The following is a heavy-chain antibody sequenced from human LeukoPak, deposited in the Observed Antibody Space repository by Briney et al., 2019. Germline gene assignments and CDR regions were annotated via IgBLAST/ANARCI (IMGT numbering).Heavy chain of an antibody. J-gene: IGHJ6*02. CDR2: IIPIFGTA. D-gene: IGHD6-13*01. CDR3: ARDGSSSWYSYYGMDV. CDR1: GGTFTSYA. Sequence: SVKVSCKASGGTFTSYAISWVRQAPGQGLEWMGGIIPIFGTANYAQKFQGRVTITADESTSTAYMELSSLRSDDTAVYYCARDGSSSWYSYYGMDVWGQGTTLTVSS. V-gene: IGHV1-69*13.